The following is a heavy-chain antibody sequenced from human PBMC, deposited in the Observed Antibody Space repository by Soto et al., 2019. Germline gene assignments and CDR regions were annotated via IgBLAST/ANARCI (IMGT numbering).Heavy chain of an antibody. Sequence: GGSLRLSCVTSGITFSRYGMHWVRQAPGKGLEWVAVISYDGSDKYYGDSVRGRFTISRDNSKNTLYLQMNSLRVEDTAVYYCARALDTYFDNWGQGTLVTVS. J-gene: IGHJ4*02. CDR2: ISYDGSDK. CDR3: ARALDTYFDN. CDR1: GITFSRYG. V-gene: IGHV3-33*05. D-gene: IGHD3-9*01.